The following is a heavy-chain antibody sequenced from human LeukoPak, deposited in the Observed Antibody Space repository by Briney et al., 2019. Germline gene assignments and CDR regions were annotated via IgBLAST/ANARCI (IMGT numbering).Heavy chain of an antibody. CDR3: ARGPPTSGSSGYYLYYFDY. CDR1: GYTFTGYY. J-gene: IGHJ4*02. V-gene: IGHV1-2*02. CDR2: INPNSGGT. D-gene: IGHD3-22*01. Sequence: ASVKVSCKASGYTFTGYYMHWVRQAPGQGLEWMGWINPNSGGTNYAQKFQGRVTMTRGTSISTAYMELSRLRSDDTAVYYCARGPPTSGSSGYYLYYFDYWGQGTLVTVSS.